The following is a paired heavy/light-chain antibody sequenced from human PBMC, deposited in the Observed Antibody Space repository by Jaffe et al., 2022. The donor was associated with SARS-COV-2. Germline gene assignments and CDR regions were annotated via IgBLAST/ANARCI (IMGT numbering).Light chain of an antibody. V-gene: IGLV3-27*01. J-gene: IGLJ3*02. CDR2: KDS. Sequence: SYELTQPSSVSVSPGQTARITCSGDVLAKKYARWFQQKPGQAPVLVIYKDSERPSGIPERFSGSSSGTTVTLTISGAQVEDEADYYCYSAADNNWVFGGGTKLTVL. CDR3: YSAADNNWV. CDR1: VLAKKY.
Heavy chain of an antibody. J-gene: IGHJ6*02. Sequence: QLQLQESGPGLVKPSETLSLTCTVSGGSISSSSYYWGWIRQPPGKGLEWIGSIYYSGSTYYNPSLKSRVTISVDTSKNQFSLKLSSVTAADTAVYYCARRNRWSKEVYLGGNYYGMDVWGQGTTVTVSS. D-gene: IGHD2-8*01. CDR1: GGSISSSSYY. CDR3: ARRNRWSKEVYLGGNYYGMDV. V-gene: IGHV4-39*01. CDR2: IYYSGST.